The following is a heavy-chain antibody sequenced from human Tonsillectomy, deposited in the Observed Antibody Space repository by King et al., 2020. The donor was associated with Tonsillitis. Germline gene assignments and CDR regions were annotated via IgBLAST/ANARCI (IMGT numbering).Heavy chain of an antibody. CDR3: ASVRGLVVLSLEEPFFDY. Sequence: QLQESGPGLVKPSETLSLTCAVSGSSITSDYHWGWIRQSPGKGLEWIGTIHHSGSTDYNASLKSRVTISVDTSKNHFTLKLSSMTAPDTAVYYCASVRGLVVLSLEEPFFDYWGHGTLVTVAS. V-gene: IGHV4-38-2*01. CDR2: IHHSGST. J-gene: IGHJ4*01. CDR1: GSSITSDYH. D-gene: IGHD4/OR15-4a*01.